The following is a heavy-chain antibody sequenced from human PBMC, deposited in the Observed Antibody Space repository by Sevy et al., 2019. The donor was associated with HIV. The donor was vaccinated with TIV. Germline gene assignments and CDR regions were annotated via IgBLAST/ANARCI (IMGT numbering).Heavy chain of an antibody. V-gene: IGHV3-23*01. D-gene: IGHD2-2*01. J-gene: IGHJ6*02. Sequence: GGSLRLSCAASGFTFSSYAMSWVRQAPGKGLEWVSAISGSGGSTYYADSVKGRFTISRDNAKTSLFLQMNSLRGEDTAVYYCARDCSSASCLWGMDVWGQGTTVTVSS. CDR2: ISGSGGST. CDR3: ARDCSSASCLWGMDV. CDR1: GFTFSSYA.